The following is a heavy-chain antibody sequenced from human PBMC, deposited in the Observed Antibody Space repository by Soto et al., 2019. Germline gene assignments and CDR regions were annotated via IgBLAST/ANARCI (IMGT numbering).Heavy chain of an antibody. D-gene: IGHD4-17*01. CDR3: ARGSTTVVTPNWFDP. CDR2: IYHSGST. J-gene: IGHJ5*02. CDR1: GGSISSGGYY. V-gene: IGHV4-31*03. Sequence: SETLSLTCTVFGGSISSGGYYCSLIRHHPGKGLEWIGYIYHSGSTYYNPSLKSRVIISVDKSKNQFSLKLNSVIAADTAVYYCARGSTTVVTPNWFDPWGQGTLVTVSS.